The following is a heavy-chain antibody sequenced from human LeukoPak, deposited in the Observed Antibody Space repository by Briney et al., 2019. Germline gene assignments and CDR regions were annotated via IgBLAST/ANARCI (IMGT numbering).Heavy chain of an antibody. Sequence: SETLSLTCTVSGGSISSYYWSWIRQPAGKGLEWIGRIYTSGSTNYNPSLKSRVTMSVDTSKNQFSLKLSSATAADTAVYYCARDPDPVTIFGVVAPYGMDVWGQGTTVTVSS. V-gene: IGHV4-4*07. J-gene: IGHJ6*02. CDR3: ARDPDPVTIFGVVAPYGMDV. CDR1: GGSISSYY. CDR2: IYTSGST. D-gene: IGHD3-3*01.